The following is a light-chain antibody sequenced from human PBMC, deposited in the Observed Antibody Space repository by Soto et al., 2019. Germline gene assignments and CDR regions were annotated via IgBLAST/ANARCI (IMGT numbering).Light chain of an antibody. CDR3: TSYAGSLPVV. CDR1: SSDVGGYNY. V-gene: IGLV2-8*01. Sequence: QSVLTQPPSASGSPGQSVTISCTGTSSDVGGYNYVSWYQHHPGKAPRLMVYDVSKRPSGVPDRFSGSKSGNTASLTVSGLQTEDEADYYCTSYAGSLPVVFGGGTKVTVL. CDR2: DVS. J-gene: IGLJ2*01.